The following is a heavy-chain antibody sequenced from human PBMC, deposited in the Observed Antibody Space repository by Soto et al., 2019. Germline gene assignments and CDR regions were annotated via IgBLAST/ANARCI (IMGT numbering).Heavy chain of an antibody. Sequence: PGGSLRLSCAASGFTFSSYAMHWVRQAPGKGLEWVAVISYDGSNKYYADSVKGRFTISRDNSKNTLYLQMNSLRAEDTAVYYCARAGLGVVVPAAPPYYGMDVWGQGTTVTVS. CDR1: GFTFSSYA. CDR2: ISYDGSNK. D-gene: IGHD2-2*01. J-gene: IGHJ6*02. CDR3: ARAGLGVVVPAAPPYYGMDV. V-gene: IGHV3-30-3*01.